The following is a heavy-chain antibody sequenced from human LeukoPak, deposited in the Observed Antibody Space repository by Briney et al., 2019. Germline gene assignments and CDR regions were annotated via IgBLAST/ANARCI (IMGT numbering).Heavy chain of an antibody. CDR2: IYHSGST. V-gene: IGHV4-30-2*01. CDR3: AREVGSSGYDGNYFDY. Sequence: PSETLSLTCAVSGGSISSGGYSWSWIRQPPGKGLEWIGYIYHSGSTYYNPSLKSRVTISVDRSKNQFSLKLSSVTAADTAVYYCAREVGSSGYDGNYFDYWGQGTLVTVSS. J-gene: IGHJ4*02. D-gene: IGHD3-22*01. CDR1: GGSISSGGYS.